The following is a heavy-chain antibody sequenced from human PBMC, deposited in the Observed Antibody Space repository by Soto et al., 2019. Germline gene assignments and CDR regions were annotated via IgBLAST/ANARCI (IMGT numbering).Heavy chain of an antibody. CDR2: VDHSGST. CDR3: ARGRKEHSRSWYVY. D-gene: IGHD6-13*01. V-gene: IGHV4-34*01. J-gene: IGHJ4*02. CDR1: GGSFSGYC. Sequence: LSLSCAGYGGSFSGYCWSWIRQPPGKGLEWIGEVDHSGSTSYNPSLKSRVTISVDTSKNQFSLKLSSVTAADTAVYYCARGRKEHSRSWYVYRGQGPMSTFST.